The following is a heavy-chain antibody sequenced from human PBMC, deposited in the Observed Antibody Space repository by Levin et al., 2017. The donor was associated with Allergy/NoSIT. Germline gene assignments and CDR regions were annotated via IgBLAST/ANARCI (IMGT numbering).Heavy chain of an antibody. Sequence: GGSLRLSCAASGFTFDDYAMHWVRQAPGKGLEWVSGISWNSGSIGYADSVKGRFTISRDNAKNSLYLQMNSLRAEDTALYYCAKGARKVQQWPSPYYGMDVWGQGTTVTVSS. CDR3: AKGARKVQQWPSPYYGMDV. J-gene: IGHJ6*02. V-gene: IGHV3-9*01. CDR2: ISWNSGSI. D-gene: IGHD6-19*01. CDR1: GFTFDDYA.